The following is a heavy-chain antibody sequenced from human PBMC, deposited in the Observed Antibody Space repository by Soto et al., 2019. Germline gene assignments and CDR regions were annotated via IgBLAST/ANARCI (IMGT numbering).Heavy chain of an antibody. CDR3: AATSPDHRDRSGFWGYFDY. D-gene: IGHD3-22*01. CDR1: GFTFTSSA. CDR2: IAVGRGDT. V-gene: IGHV1-58*01. J-gene: IGHJ4*02. Sequence: ASVKVSCKASGFTFTSSAVQWLRQARGQRLEWIGWIAVGRGDTRYAQKFQERVTIIWDVSTSTSYMELSSLRSDDTAVYYCAATSPDHRDRSGFWGYFDYCGQVALVTVSS.